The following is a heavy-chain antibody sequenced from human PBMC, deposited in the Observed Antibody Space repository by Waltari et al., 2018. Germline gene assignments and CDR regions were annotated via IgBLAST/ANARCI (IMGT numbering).Heavy chain of an antibody. Sequence: EVQLVESGGGLVKPGGSLRLSCAASGFTFSTYSMNWVRQAPGKGLEWVSSSSSSSSYRYYEDSVKGRFTISRDNAKNSLYLQMNSLRAEDTAVYYCAREGRGATYYFDYWGQGTLVTVSS. V-gene: IGHV3-21*01. CDR3: AREGRGATYYFDY. CDR2: SSSSSSYR. D-gene: IGHD5-12*01. CDR1: GFTFSTYS. J-gene: IGHJ4*02.